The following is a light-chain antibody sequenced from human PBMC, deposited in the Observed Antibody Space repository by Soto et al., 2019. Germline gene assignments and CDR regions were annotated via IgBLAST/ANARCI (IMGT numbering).Light chain of an antibody. J-gene: IGKJ2*01. CDR3: HQYNNWPRT. Sequence: EIVMTQSPDTLSVSPGETATLSCRATQRIAGNLAWYQQKPGQAPTLLISAASTRAAGVPPRFSGRGSGTEFTLTISSLQSEDFAVYYCHQYNNWPRTFGQGTKLQIK. CDR2: AAS. V-gene: IGKV3-15*01. CDR1: QRIAGN.